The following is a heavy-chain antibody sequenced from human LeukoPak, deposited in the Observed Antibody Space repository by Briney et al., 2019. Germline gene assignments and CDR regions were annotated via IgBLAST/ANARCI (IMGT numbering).Heavy chain of an antibody. CDR1: GYTFTGYY. V-gene: IGHV1-2*02. CDR2: INPNSGGT. J-gene: IGHJ4*02. D-gene: IGHD5-24*01. CDR3: VRGGDGNRRDFDY. Sequence: GASVKVSCKASGYTFTGYYMHWVRQAPGQGLEWMGWINPNSGGTNYAQKFQGRVTMTRDTSIRTAYMELSSLRSDDTAVYYCVRGGDGNRRDFDYWGQGTLVTVSS.